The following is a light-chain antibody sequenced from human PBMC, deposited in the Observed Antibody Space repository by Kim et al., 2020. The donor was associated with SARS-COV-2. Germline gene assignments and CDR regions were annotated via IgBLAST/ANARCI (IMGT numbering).Light chain of an antibody. CDR1: RLGTLS. Sequence: ALEPTAKTTRQGGRLGTLSGTWDQTRPGKAPIIVMFVQNNRPSGIPDRFSGASSGNTASLTISGTQAGDEADYYCNSRDSNDNGVFGGGTQLTVL. V-gene: IGLV3-19*01. CDR2: VQN. J-gene: IGLJ2*01. CDR3: NSRDSNDNGV.